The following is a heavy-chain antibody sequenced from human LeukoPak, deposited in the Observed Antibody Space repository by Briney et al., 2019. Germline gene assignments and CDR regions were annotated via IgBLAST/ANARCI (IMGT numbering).Heavy chain of an antibody. Sequence: PSETLSLTCTVSGGSISSSSYYWGWIRQPPGKGLEWIGEINHSGSTNYNPSLKSRVTISVDTSKNQFSLKLSSVTAADTAVYYCARHRRWLQFRPFDYWGQGTLVTVSS. J-gene: IGHJ4*02. V-gene: IGHV4-39*01. CDR3: ARHRRWLQFRPFDY. CDR2: INHSGST. CDR1: GGSISSSSYY. D-gene: IGHD5-24*01.